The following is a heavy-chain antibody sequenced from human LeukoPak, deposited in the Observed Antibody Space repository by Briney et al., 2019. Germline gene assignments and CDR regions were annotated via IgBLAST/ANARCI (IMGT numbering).Heavy chain of an antibody. CDR2: IYHSGST. Sequence: SETLSLTCAVSGGSISSGGYSWSWIRQPPGKGLEWIGYIYHSGSTYYNPSLKSRVTISVDRSKNQFSLKLSSVTAADTAVYYCARGPRLRWFDPWGQGTLVTVSS. V-gene: IGHV4-30-2*01. CDR1: GGSISSGGYS. J-gene: IGHJ5*02. CDR3: ARGPRLRWFDP.